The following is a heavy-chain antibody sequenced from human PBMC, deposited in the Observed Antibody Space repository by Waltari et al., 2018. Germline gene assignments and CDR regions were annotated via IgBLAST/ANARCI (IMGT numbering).Heavy chain of an antibody. CDR2: ISGSGGST. D-gene: IGHD3-22*01. V-gene: IGHV3-23*01. Sequence: EVQLLESGGGLVQPGGSLRLSCAASGFTFSSYAMSWVRQAPGKGLEWVSAISGSGGSTYYADSVKGRFTISRDNSKNTLYLQMNSLRAEDTAVYYCAKAQRLYYYDSSGYYFDYWGQGTLVTVSS. J-gene: IGHJ4*02. CDR1: GFTFSSYA. CDR3: AKAQRLYYYDSSGYYFDY.